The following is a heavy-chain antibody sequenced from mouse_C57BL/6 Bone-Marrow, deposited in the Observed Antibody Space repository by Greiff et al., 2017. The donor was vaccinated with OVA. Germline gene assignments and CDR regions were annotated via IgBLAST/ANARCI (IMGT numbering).Heavy chain of an antibody. CDR3: ARQAWYFDV. CDR1: GFTFSDYY. J-gene: IGHJ1*03. CDR2: ISNGGGST. Sequence: EVQLVESGGGLVQPGGSLKLSCAASGFTFSDYYMYWVRQTPEKRLEWVAYISNGGGSTYYPDTVKGRFTITSDNAKNTLYLQMSRLKSEDTAMYYCARQAWYFDVWGTGTTVTVSS. V-gene: IGHV5-12*01.